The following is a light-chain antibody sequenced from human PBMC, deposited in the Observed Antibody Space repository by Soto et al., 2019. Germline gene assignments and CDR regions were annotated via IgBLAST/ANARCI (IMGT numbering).Light chain of an antibody. CDR3: SSYAGSNKSV. Sequence: QSVLTQPPSASGSPGQSVTISCTGTSSDVGGYNYVSWDQQHPGKAPKLMIYEVSKRPSGVPDRFSGSKSGNMASLTVSGLQAEDEADYYCSSYAGSNKSVFGTGTKVTVL. CDR1: SSDVGGYNY. CDR2: EVS. J-gene: IGLJ1*01. V-gene: IGLV2-8*01.